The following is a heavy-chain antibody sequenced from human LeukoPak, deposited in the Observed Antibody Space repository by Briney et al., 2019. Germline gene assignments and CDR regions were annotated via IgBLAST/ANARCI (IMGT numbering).Heavy chain of an antibody. CDR3: AKDQEQWLVRASDY. CDR2: ISASGSYT. J-gene: IGHJ4*02. Sequence: GGSLRLSCAASGFSFSDEYMSWIRQAPGQGPEWISYISASGSYTNYADSVKGRFTISRDNAKNTLYLQMNSLRAEDTAVYYCAKDQEQWLVRASDYWGQGTLVTVSS. V-gene: IGHV3-11*05. D-gene: IGHD6-19*01. CDR1: GFSFSDEY.